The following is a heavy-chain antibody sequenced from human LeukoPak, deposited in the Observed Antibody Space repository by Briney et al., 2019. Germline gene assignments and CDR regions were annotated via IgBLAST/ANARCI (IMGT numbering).Heavy chain of an antibody. Sequence: RAGGSLRLSCAASGFTFSNYALSWVRQAPGKGLECVSGISWNSGSIGYADSVKGRFTISRDNAKNSLYLQMNSLRAEDTALYYCARSAAAGTNPTDYWGQGTLVTVSS. V-gene: IGHV3-20*04. D-gene: IGHD6-13*01. CDR2: ISWNSGSI. CDR3: ARSAAAGTNPTDY. CDR1: GFTFSNYA. J-gene: IGHJ4*02.